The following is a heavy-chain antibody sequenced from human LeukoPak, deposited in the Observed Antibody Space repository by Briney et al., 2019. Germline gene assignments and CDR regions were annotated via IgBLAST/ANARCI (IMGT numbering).Heavy chain of an antibody. V-gene: IGHV4-39*07. CDR2: IYHSGST. Sequence: PSETLSLTCTVSGGSISTSNYYWGWIRQPPGKGLEWIGSIYHSGSTYYNPSLKSRVTISVDTSKNQFSLKLSSVTAADTAVYYCARGKWYYDSSGYYSNWFDPWGQGTLVAVSS. CDR3: ARGKWYYDSSGYYSNWFDP. CDR1: GGSISTSNYY. D-gene: IGHD3-22*01. J-gene: IGHJ5*02.